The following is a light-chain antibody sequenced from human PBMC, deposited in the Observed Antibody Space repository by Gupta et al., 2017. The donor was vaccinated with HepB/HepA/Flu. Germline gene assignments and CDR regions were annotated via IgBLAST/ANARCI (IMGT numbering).Light chain of an antibody. Sequence: HSALTQPASVSGSPGQSITVSCTGTSSDVGGYNYVSWYQQHPGKAPNLMIYDVTNRPSGVSNRFSGSKSGNTASLTISGLQAEDEADYYCSSYTRTNALFVFGTGTKVTVL. V-gene: IGLV2-14*01. CDR2: DVT. CDR3: SSYTRTNALFV. J-gene: IGLJ1*01. CDR1: SSDVGGYNY.